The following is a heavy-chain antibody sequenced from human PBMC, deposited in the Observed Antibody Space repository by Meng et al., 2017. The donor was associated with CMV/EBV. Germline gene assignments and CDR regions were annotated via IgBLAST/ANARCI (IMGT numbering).Heavy chain of an antibody. J-gene: IGHJ4*02. CDR2: IIPIFGTA. CDR1: GGTFSSYA. CDR3: ARDERPHQSYFDY. Sequence: SVKVSCKASGGTFSSYAISWVRQAPGQGLEWMGGIIPIFGTANYAQKFQGRVTITADKSTSTAYMELSSLRSEDTAVYYCARDERPHQSYFDYWGQGTLVTVSS. D-gene: IGHD1-1*01. V-gene: IGHV1-69*06.